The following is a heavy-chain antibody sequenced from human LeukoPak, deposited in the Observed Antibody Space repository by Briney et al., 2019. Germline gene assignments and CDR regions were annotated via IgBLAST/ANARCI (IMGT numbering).Heavy chain of an antibody. J-gene: IGHJ4*02. CDR1: GFTFSNYA. Sequence: GGSLRLSCAASGFTFSNYAMSWVRQAPGKGLEWVSAISGSGGSTYYADSVKGRFTISRDNSKNTLYLQMNSLRAEDTAVYYCAKDGSRRPGYSDYWGQGTLVTVSS. V-gene: IGHV3-23*01. CDR2: ISGSGGST. CDR3: AKDGSRRPGYSDY. D-gene: IGHD6-13*01.